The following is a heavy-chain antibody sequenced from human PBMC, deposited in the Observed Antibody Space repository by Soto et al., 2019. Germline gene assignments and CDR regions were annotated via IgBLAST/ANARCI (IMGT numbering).Heavy chain of an antibody. CDR3: AREDGYNRLDF. Sequence: APAKACCKASGYTFTSYGLSWVRQATGKGLEWMGWISAYNGNTNYAQKLQGRVTMTTDTSTSTAYMELRSLRSDDTAVYDCAREDGYNRLDFWGQGTLATGSS. CDR2: ISAYNGNT. CDR1: GYTFTSYG. V-gene: IGHV1-18*04. J-gene: IGHJ4*02. D-gene: IGHD5-12*01.